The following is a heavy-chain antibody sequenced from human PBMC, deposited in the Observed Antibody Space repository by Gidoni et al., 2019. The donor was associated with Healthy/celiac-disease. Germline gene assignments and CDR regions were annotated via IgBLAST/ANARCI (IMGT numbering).Heavy chain of an antibody. CDR2: IKQDGSEK. CDR1: GFPFSSYW. Sequence: EVQLVESVGGLVQPGGSLRLSCAASGFPFSSYWMSWVRQAPGKGLEWVDNIKQDGSEKYEVDSVKGRFTISRDNAKNSLYMQMNSLRAEDTAVYYCASVAGTYDDFWSGGFDYWGQGTLVTVSS. V-gene: IGHV3-7*05. J-gene: IGHJ4*02. D-gene: IGHD3-3*01. CDR3: ASVAGTYDDFWSGGFDY.